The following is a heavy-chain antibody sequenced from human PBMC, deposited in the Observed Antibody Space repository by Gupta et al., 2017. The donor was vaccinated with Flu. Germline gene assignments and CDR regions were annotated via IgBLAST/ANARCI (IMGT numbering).Heavy chain of an antibody. V-gene: IGHV4-61*02. CDR2: LYTNGGT. D-gene: IGHD5-18*01. J-gene: IGHJ3*02. CDR1: GGSISTGDY. CDR3: ARRDSYGDNDETFDI. Sequence: QVQLQESFPLLVNPSQTLSLTCAISGGSISTGDYWSWIRQPAGKGLEWSGRLYTNGGTNYNQARQSRVTLSLEKSKNKSAWRLTSVTAADKAVYYCARRDSYGDNDETFDIGCQGTMVTVSS.